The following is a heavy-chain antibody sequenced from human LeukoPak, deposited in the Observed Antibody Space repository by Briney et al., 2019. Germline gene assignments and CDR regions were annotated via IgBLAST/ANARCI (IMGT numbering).Heavy chain of an antibody. CDR1: GGSINNYY. J-gene: IGHJ4*02. D-gene: IGHD5-24*01. V-gene: IGHV4-59*12. CDR3: ARGGRDGYNLYFDY. CDR2: IYYSGST. Sequence: PSETLSLTCTVSGGSINNYYWSWIRQPPGKGLEWIGYIYYSGSTNYNPSLKSRVTISVDTSKNQFSLKLSSVTAADTAVYYCARGGRDGYNLYFDYWGQGTLVTVSS.